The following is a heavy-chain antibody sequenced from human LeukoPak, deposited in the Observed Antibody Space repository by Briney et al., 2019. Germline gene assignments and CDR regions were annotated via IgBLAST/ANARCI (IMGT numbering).Heavy chain of an antibody. D-gene: IGHD3-16*02. Sequence: ASVKVSCKGSGYTFTGYYMHWVRQAPGQGLEWMGWIKTKSGGTNYAQRLQGRVTMTTDTSTSTAYMELRSLTSDDTALYYCARDIHDYVWGTYRYRVDAFDIWGQGTMVTVSS. V-gene: IGHV1-2*02. CDR1: GYTFTGYY. J-gene: IGHJ3*02. CDR3: ARDIHDYVWGTYRYRVDAFDI. CDR2: IKTKSGGT.